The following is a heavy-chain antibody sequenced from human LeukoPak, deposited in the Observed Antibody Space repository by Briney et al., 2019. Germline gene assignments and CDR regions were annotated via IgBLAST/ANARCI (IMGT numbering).Heavy chain of an antibody. Sequence: SVKVSCKASGYTFTSYAISWVRQAPGQGLEWMGRIIPTLEIANYAQKFQGRVTITADKSTSTAYMELSSLRPEDTAVYYCARVISGSWLWFWGQGTLVTVSS. CDR2: IIPTLEIA. V-gene: IGHV1-69*04. CDR3: ARVISGSWLWF. D-gene: IGHD6-13*01. J-gene: IGHJ4*02. CDR1: GYTFTSYA.